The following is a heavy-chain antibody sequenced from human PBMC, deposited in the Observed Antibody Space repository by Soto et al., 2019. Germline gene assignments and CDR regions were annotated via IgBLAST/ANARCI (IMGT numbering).Heavy chain of an antibody. CDR3: AKKEWNYYDSSGSL. J-gene: IGHJ4*02. CDR1: GFTFSSYA. V-gene: IGHV3-23*01. D-gene: IGHD3-22*01. CDR2: ISGSGGST. Sequence: PGGSLRLSCAASGFTFSSYAMSWVRQAPGKGLEWVSAISGSGGSTYYADSVKGRFTISRDNSKNTLYLQMNSLRAEDTAVYYCAKKEWNYYDSSGSLWGQGTLVTVSS.